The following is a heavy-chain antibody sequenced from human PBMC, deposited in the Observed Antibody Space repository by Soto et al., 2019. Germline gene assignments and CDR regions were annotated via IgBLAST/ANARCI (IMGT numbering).Heavy chain of an antibody. CDR3: AKGHPDIVLMVYAIQGDWFDP. V-gene: IGHV3-23*01. J-gene: IGHJ5*02. CDR2: ISGSVGST. D-gene: IGHD2-8*01. CDR1: GFTFSSYA. Sequence: EVQLLESGGGLVQPGGSLRLSCAASGFTFSSYAMSWVRQAPGKGLEWVSAISGSVGSTYYADSVKGRFTISRDNSKNTLYLQMNSLRAEDTAVYYCAKGHPDIVLMVYAIQGDWFDPWGQGTLVTVSS.